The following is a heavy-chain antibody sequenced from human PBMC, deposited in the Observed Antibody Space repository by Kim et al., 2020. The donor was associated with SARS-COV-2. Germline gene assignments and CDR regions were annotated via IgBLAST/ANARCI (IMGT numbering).Heavy chain of an antibody. J-gene: IGHJ6*01. Sequence: GGSLRLSCAASGFNFNSYGMHWVRQAPGKGLEWVALISQDGSRKLYADSVKGRFTISRDNSNNSLYLEMDSLRADDTAVFYCAKDRGSALYFYYGMDVWG. D-gene: IGHD3-10*01. CDR3: AKDRGSALYFYYGMDV. CDR2: ISQDGSRK. CDR1: GFNFNSYG. V-gene: IGHV3-30*18.